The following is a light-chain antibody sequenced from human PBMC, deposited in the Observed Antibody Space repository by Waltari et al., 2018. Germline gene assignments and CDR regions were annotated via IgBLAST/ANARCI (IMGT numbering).Light chain of an antibody. CDR2: DAS. CDR1: PTINHW. V-gene: IGKV1-5*03. J-gene: IGKJ1*01. Sequence: DIQMTQSHSTLSASVGDKVTITCRASPTINHWLVCYQLKPGKAPKILIYDASTLHSGVPSRFSGSRSATQFTLTISSLQPDDFATYFCHQYNTFSGSFGQGTKVEVK. CDR3: HQYNTFSGS.